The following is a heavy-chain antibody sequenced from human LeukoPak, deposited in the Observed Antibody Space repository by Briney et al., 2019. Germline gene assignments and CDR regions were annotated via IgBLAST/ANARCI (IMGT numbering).Heavy chain of an antibody. Sequence: PGGPLRLSCVASGFPFSNYGMHWVRQTPGKGLEWVAFIRDDGSKQYYLDSVKGRFTISRDDSKNTLYLQMIRLRPDDTGLYYCATEGHDGSGPYYVFPEYWGPGTLVTVSS. CDR3: ATEGHDGSGPYYVFPEY. J-gene: IGHJ4*02. D-gene: IGHD3-22*01. CDR2: IRDDGSKQ. V-gene: IGHV3-30*02. CDR1: GFPFSNYG.